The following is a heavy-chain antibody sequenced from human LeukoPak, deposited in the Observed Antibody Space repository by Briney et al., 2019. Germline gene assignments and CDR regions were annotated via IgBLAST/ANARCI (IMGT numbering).Heavy chain of an antibody. J-gene: IGHJ4*02. CDR1: GGSISSYY. V-gene: IGHV4-59*01. Sequence: SETLSLTCTVSGGSISSYYWSWIRQPPGKGLEWIGYIYYSGSTNYNPSLKSRVTISVDTSKNQFSLKLSSVTAADTAVYYCARSYSSGWYRTYYFDYWGQGTLVTASS. CDR3: ARSYSSGWYRTYYFDY. CDR2: IYYSGST. D-gene: IGHD6-19*01.